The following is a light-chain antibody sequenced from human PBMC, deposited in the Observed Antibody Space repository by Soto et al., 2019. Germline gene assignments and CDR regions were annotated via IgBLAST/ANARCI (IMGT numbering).Light chain of an antibody. CDR2: GAS. J-gene: IGKJ1*01. V-gene: IGKV3-15*01. CDR3: QQYNNWPPWT. CDR1: QSVSSN. Sequence: EIVMTQSPATLSVSPGERATLSCRASQSVSSNLAWYQQKPGQAPRPLIYGASTRATGIPARFSGSASGTAFTLTISSLQSEDSAVYYCQQYNNWPPWTVGQGTKVEIK.